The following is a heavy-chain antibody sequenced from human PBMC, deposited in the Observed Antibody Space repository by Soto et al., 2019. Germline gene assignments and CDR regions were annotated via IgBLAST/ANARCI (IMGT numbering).Heavy chain of an antibody. CDR2: ISYEGSNK. CDR1: GFTFSSYA. Sequence: PGGSLRLSCAASGFTFSSYAMHWVRQAPGKGLEWVAAISYEGSNKYYADSVKGRFTISRDNSKSTLYLQMNSLRAEDTAVYYCARDGGDIVVVVAATPIMRYGMDVWGQGTTVTVSS. D-gene: IGHD2-15*01. V-gene: IGHV3-30-3*01. CDR3: ARDGGDIVVVVAATPIMRYGMDV. J-gene: IGHJ6*02.